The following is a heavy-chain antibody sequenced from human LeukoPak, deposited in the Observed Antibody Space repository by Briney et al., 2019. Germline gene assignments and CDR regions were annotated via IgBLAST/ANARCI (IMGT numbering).Heavy chain of an antibody. Sequence: SETLSLTCTVSGYSISSGYYWGWIRQPPGKGLEWIGNIYHSGSTYYNPSLKSRVTISVDTSKNHFSPKLSSVTAADTAVYYCTRGGQWLELDLWGQGTLVTVSS. D-gene: IGHD6-19*01. CDR1: GYSISSGYY. CDR2: IYHSGST. J-gene: IGHJ5*02. CDR3: TRGGQWLELDL. V-gene: IGHV4-38-2*02.